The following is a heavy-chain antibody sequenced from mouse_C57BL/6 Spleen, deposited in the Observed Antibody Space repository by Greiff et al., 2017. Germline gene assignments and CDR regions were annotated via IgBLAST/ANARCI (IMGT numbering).Heavy chain of an antibody. CDR1: GFNIKDDY. D-gene: IGHD2-4*01. Sequence: VQLQQSGAELVRPGASVKLSCTASGFNIKDDYMHWVKQRPEQGLEWIGWIDPENGDTEYASKFQGKATITADTSSNPAYLQLSSLTSEDTAVYYGTEDYGAYWGQGTLVTVSA. CDR3: TEDYGAY. V-gene: IGHV14-4*01. CDR2: IDPENGDT. J-gene: IGHJ3*01.